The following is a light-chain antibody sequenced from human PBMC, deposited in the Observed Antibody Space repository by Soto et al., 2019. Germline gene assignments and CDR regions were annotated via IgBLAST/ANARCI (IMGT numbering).Light chain of an antibody. CDR3: NSYAGSNNLGV. J-gene: IGLJ1*01. Sequence: QSALTKPPSASGSPGQSVTISCTGTSSDVGGYNYVSWYQHHPGKAPKLMIYEVSKRPSGVPDRFSGSKSGNTASLTVSGLQAEDEADYYCNSYAGSNNLGVFGTGTKLTVL. CDR2: EVS. V-gene: IGLV2-8*01. CDR1: SSDVGGYNY.